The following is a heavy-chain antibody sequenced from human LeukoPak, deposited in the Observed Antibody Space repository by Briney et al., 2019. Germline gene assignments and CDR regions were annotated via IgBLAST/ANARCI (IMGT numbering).Heavy chain of an antibody. V-gene: IGHV1-46*01. CDR2: INPSGGTT. CDR1: GYTFTTYC. CDR3: ARDPCSTSCYAFDY. D-gene: IGHD2-2*01. Sequence: GASVKVSCKASGYTFTTYCMHWVRQAPGQGLEWMGIINPSGGTTSYAQKFQGRVTMTRDTSTSTVYMELSSLTSEDTAVYYCARDPCSTSCYAFDYWGQGTLVTVSS. J-gene: IGHJ4*02.